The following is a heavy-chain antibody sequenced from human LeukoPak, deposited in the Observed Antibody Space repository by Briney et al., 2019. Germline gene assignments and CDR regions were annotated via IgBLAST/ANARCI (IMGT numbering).Heavy chain of an antibody. J-gene: IGHJ6*03. D-gene: IGHD1-26*01. V-gene: IGHV1-2*02. CDR3: ARDHSGSYSNYYYMDV. CDR2: INPNSGGT. Sequence: GSSVKVSCKASGGTFTGYYMHWVRQAPGQGLEWMGWINPNSGGTNYAQKFQGRVTMTRDTSISTAYMELSRLRSDDTAVYYCARDHSGSYSNYYYMDVWGKGTTVTVSS. CDR1: GGTFTGYY.